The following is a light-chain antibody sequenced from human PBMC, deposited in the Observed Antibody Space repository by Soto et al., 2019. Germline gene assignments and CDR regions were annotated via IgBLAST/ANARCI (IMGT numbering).Light chain of an antibody. J-gene: IGKJ4*01. V-gene: IGKV3-11*01. CDR2: GAS. CDR1: QSVRSN. Sequence: EIVLTQSPGTLSLSPGERATLSCRASQSVRSNLAWYQQKPGQAPRLLIYGASTRATGIPARFSGSGSGTDFTLTISSLEPEDFAVYYCQQRSNWPPTFGGGTKVDIK. CDR3: QQRSNWPPT.